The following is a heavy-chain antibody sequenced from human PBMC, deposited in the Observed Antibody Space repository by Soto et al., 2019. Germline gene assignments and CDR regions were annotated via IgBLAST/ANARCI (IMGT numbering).Heavy chain of an antibody. J-gene: IGHJ4*02. D-gene: IGHD1-1*01. V-gene: IGHV4-59*01. CDR1: GGSIENYY. CDR2: ISYSGTT. CDR3: ARFRVHSFAYYFDF. Sequence: PSETLSLTCNVSGGSIENYYLSWIRQSPGEGLEWIAYISYSGTTSYNPSLKSRVTISVDTSKSQFSLKLTSVTAADAAVYYCARFRVHSFAYYFDFWGQGTLVTV.